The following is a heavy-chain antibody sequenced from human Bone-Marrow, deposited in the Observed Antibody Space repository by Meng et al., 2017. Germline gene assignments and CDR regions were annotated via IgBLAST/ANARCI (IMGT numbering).Heavy chain of an antibody. CDR3: AKISGWSKGEFDY. Sequence: GSLRLSCAASGFTFSSYSMNWVRQAPGKGLEWVSAISGSGGSTCYADSVKGRFTISRDNSKNTLYLQMNSLRAEDTAVYYCAKISGWSKGEFDYWGQGTLVTVSS. V-gene: IGHV3-23*01. CDR2: ISGSGGST. CDR1: GFTFSSYS. D-gene: IGHD6-19*01. J-gene: IGHJ4*02.